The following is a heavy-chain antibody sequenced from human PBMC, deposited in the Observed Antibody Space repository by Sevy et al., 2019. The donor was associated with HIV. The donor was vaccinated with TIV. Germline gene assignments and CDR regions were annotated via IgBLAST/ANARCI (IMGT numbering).Heavy chain of an antibody. CDR3: ARWSRGPFDY. D-gene: IGHD3-3*01. V-gene: IGHV4-59*01. CDR2: IYYSGST. J-gene: IGHJ4*02. Sequence: SETLSLTCTVSGGSISSYYWSWIRQPPGKGLEWIGYIYYSGSTNYNPSLKSRVTISVDTSKNQFSLKLGSVTAADTAVYYCARWSRGPFDYWGQGTLVTVSS. CDR1: GGSISSYY.